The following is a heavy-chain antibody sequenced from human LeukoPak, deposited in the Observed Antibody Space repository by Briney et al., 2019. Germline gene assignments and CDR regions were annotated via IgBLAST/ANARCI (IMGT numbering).Heavy chain of an antibody. V-gene: IGHV3-53*05. J-gene: IGHJ4*02. D-gene: IGHD5-12*01. CDR1: GFTVSSSY. Sequence: PGGSLRLSCAASGFTVSSSYMSWVRQAPGKGLEWVSVIYNDGNTLYADSVKGRFTISRDNSKNTLYLQMNSLRAEDTAVYYCAKDGGDIVASGDYWGQGTLVTVSS. CDR2: IYNDGNT. CDR3: AKDGGDIVASGDY.